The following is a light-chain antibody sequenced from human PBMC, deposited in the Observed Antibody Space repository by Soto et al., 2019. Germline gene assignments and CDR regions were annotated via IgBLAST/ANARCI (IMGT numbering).Light chain of an antibody. V-gene: IGKV3-15*01. Sequence: EIVMTQSPATLSVSPGERATLSCRASQSVSSNLAWYQQKPGQAPRLLIYGASTRVTGIPARFSGSGSGTEFTLTISSLQYEDFAVYSCQQYNNWPRTFGQGTKVDIK. J-gene: IGKJ1*01. CDR3: QQYNNWPRT. CDR2: GAS. CDR1: QSVSSN.